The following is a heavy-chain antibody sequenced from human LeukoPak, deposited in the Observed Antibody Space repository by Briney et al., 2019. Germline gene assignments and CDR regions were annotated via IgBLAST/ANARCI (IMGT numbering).Heavy chain of an antibody. CDR1: GFTFSSYA. Sequence: GGSLRLSCAASGFTFSSYAMSWVRQAPGKGLEWVSAISGSGGSTYYADSVKGRFTISRDNSKNTLYLQMNSLRSEDTAVYYCARESIRDSIYGDYAGIDYWGQGTLVTVSS. CDR2: ISGSGGST. D-gene: IGHD4-17*01. V-gene: IGHV3-23*01. J-gene: IGHJ4*02. CDR3: ARESIRDSIYGDYAGIDY.